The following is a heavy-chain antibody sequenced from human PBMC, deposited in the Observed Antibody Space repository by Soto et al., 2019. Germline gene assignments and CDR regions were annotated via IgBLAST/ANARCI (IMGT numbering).Heavy chain of an antibody. CDR2: IKQDGSEK. D-gene: IGHD6-25*01. Sequence: EAQLVESGGGLVQPGGSLRLSCAASGFTFSSHWMSCVRQAPGKGLEWVANIKQDGSEKYYVDSVKGRFTISRDNARNALYLRMNSLRAEDTAVYYCARAPYSSGPQDWYYHYGMDVWGQGNKVSVSS. J-gene: IGHJ6*01. CDR3: ARAPYSSGPQDWYYHYGMDV. V-gene: IGHV3-7*03. CDR1: GFTFSSHW.